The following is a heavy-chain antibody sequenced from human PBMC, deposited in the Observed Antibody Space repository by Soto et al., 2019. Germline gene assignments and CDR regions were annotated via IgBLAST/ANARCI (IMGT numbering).Heavy chain of an antibody. CDR1: GGSISSYY. D-gene: IGHD4-17*01. CDR2: IYYSGST. CDR3: ARQGLMTTKGHYMDV. J-gene: IGHJ6*03. V-gene: IGHV4-59*08. Sequence: SETLSLTCTVSGGSISSYYWSWIRQPPGKGLEWIGYIYYSGSTNYNPSLKSRVTISVDTSKNQFSLKLSSVTAADTAVYYCARQGLMTTKGHYMDVWGKGTTVTVSS.